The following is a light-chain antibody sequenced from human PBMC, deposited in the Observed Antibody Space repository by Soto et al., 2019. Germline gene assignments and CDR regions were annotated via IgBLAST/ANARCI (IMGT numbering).Light chain of an antibody. CDR3: CSYAGSSTLV. J-gene: IGLJ2*01. Sequence: QSALTQPASVSGSPGQSITISCTGTSSNVGSYNLVSWYQQHPGKAPKLMIYEGSKRPSGVSNRFSGSKSVNTASLTISGLQAEDEADYYCCSYAGSSTLVFGGGTQLTVL. V-gene: IGLV2-23*01. CDR2: EGS. CDR1: SSNVGSYNL.